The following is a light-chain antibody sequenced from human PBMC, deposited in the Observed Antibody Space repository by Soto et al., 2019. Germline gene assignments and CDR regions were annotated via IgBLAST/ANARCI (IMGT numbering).Light chain of an antibody. CDR3: QQYESFPRT. CDR2: KAS. Sequence: DIQMTQSPSTQSASVGDRVTITCRASQSINNWLAWYQQKPGKAPKLFIFKASTLESGVPSRFSGSGSGTESTLSISSLQPDDFATYFCQQYESFPRTFGQGTKVEIK. CDR1: QSINNW. J-gene: IGKJ1*01. V-gene: IGKV1-5*03.